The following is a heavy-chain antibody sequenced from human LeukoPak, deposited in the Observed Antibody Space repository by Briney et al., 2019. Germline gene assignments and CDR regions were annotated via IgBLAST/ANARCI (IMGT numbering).Heavy chain of an antibody. V-gene: IGHV4-59*08. D-gene: IGHD5-24*01. CDR1: GGSLTTYY. CDR3: ARRVATKPKYCFDS. Sequence: SETLSLTCTVSGGSLTTYYWTWLRQPPGKAPEWIGFVYYSGVTKYNPSLESRVTISLDASKNQFSLKLNSVTTADTTVYFCARRVATKPKYCFDSWGPGTLVTVSS. J-gene: IGHJ4*02. CDR2: VYYSGVT.